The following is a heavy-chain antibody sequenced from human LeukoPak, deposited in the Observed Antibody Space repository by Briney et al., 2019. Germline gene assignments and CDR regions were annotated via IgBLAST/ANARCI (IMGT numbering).Heavy chain of an antibody. Sequence: PGGSLRPSCAASGFTFSSYGMHWVRQAPGKGLEWVAVIWYDGSNKYYADSVKGRFTISRDNSKNTLYLQMNSLRAEDTAVYYCARTYSSGWYLGYWGQGTLVTVSS. D-gene: IGHD6-19*01. CDR3: ARTYSSGWYLGY. CDR1: GFTFSSYG. V-gene: IGHV3-33*01. CDR2: IWYDGSNK. J-gene: IGHJ4*02.